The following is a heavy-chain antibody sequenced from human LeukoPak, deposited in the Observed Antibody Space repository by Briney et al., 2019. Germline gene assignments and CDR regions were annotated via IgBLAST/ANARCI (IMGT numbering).Heavy chain of an antibody. V-gene: IGHV1-8*01. J-gene: IGHJ3*02. Sequence: ASVKVSCKASGYTFTSYDINWVRQATGQGLEWMGWMNPNSGNTGYAQKFQGRVTMTRNTSISTAYMELSSLRSEDTAVYYCARASAYYDFWSGYYSPVVDDAFDIWGQGTMVTVSS. CDR3: ARASAYYDFWSGYYSPVVDDAFDI. D-gene: IGHD3-3*01. CDR1: GYTFTSYD. CDR2: MNPNSGNT.